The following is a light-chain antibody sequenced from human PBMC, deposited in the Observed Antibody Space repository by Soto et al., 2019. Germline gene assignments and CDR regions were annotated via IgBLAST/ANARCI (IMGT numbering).Light chain of an antibody. V-gene: IGKV3-20*01. J-gene: IGKJ4*01. CDR1: QSVTSSY. CDR2: DAS. Sequence: EIVLTQSPDTLSLSPGERATLSCRASQSVTSSYLAWYQQRPGQAPRLLIYDASSRAPGIPDRFSGSGSVTDFTLTISRLEPEDFAVYYCQQYGSSPRLTFGGGTKVEI. CDR3: QQYGSSPRLT.